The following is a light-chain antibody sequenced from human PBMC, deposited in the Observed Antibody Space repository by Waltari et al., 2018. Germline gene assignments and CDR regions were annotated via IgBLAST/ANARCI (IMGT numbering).Light chain of an antibody. CDR2: YDS. Sequence: SYVLTQPPSVSVAPGETASITCGGDHIGSYSGHWYQQKPGQAPVLVIFYDSDRPSGIPARFSGSNSGNTATLTITSVEAGDEARYYCQVWHADIDPGVFGTGTEVTVL. J-gene: IGLJ1*01. CDR1: HIGSYS. V-gene: IGLV3-21*04. CDR3: QVWHADIDPGV.